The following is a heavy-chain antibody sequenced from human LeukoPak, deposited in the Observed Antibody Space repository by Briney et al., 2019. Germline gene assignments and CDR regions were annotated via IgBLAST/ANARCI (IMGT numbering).Heavy chain of an antibody. Sequence: PSETLSLTCTVSGVSISSYYWGWIRQPPGKGLEWIGSIYYSGSTYYNPSLKSRVTISGDTSKNQFSLRLSSVTAADTAVYYCARASYSYDINGWVPFDYWGQGTLVTVSS. CDR3: ARASYSYDINGWVPFDY. J-gene: IGHJ4*02. D-gene: IGHD3-22*01. V-gene: IGHV4-39*07. CDR1: GVSISSYY. CDR2: IYYSGST.